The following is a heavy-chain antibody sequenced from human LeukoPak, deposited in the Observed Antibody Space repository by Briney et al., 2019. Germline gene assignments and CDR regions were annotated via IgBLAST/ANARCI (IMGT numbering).Heavy chain of an antibody. V-gene: IGHV1-46*01. J-gene: IGHJ5*02. Sequence: ASVKVSCKASGYTFTSYYMHWVRQAPGQGLEWMGIINPSGGSTSYAQKFQGRVTMTRDMSTSTVYMELSSLRSEDTAVYYCARERGTVVVPAAILPPNWFDPRGQGTLVTVSS. CDR3: ARERGTVVVPAAILPPNWFDP. CDR2: INPSGGST. D-gene: IGHD2-2*02. CDR1: GYTFTSYY.